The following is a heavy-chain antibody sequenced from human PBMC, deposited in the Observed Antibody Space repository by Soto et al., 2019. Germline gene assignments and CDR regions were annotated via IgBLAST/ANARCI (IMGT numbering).Heavy chain of an antibody. J-gene: IGHJ4*01. CDR3: ARFGAAAAHYDN. CDR1: GVFIRENH. D-gene: IGHD6-13*01. Sequence: SETLSLTCDVSGVFIRENHWSAIRQAPGKGPEGVGYVHFSGSTTYNPSLAPRLNISFDMSKSQVYLQLTSVTAADTAVYYCARFGAAAAHYDNWGRGVLVTVS. CDR2: VHFSGST. V-gene: IGHV4-59*01.